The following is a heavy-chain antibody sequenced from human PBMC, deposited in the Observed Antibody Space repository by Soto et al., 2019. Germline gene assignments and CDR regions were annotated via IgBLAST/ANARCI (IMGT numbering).Heavy chain of an antibody. J-gene: IGHJ4*02. Sequence: EIQLVESGGGLIQPGGSLTLSCVASGLTVSRNYMTWVRLAPGKGLECVSATHTGGSIYYTASVRGRFTVSSDEAKNALLLQMSTLRADDTATYYCATGGSKRVRGAILEVYNLDFWGRGTVVSVSP. D-gene: IGHD3-10*01. V-gene: IGHV3-53*02. CDR3: ATGGSKRVRGAILEVYNLDF. CDR1: GLTVSRNY. CDR2: THTGGSI.